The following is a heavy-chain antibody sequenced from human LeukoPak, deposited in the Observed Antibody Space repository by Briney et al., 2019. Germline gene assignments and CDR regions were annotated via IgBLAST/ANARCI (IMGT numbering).Heavy chain of an antibody. CDR1: GGSISSFC. J-gene: IGHJ4*02. D-gene: IGHD3-22*01. CDR3: ARATTDYDSSGYKHFDY. CDR2: IYTSGST. Sequence: SETLSLTCTVSGGSISSFCWSWIRQPAGKGLEWIGRIYTSGSTNYNPSLKSRVTMSVDTSKNQFSLKLSSVTAADTAVYYCARATTDYDSSGYKHFDYWGQGTLVTVFS. V-gene: IGHV4-4*07.